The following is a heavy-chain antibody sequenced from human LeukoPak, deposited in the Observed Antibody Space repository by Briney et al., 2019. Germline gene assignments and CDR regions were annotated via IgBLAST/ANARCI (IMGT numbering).Heavy chain of an antibody. CDR2: ISNSGGYT. J-gene: IGHJ4*02. V-gene: IGHV3-23*01. CDR3: AREDSGYDLDY. CDR1: GFTFSSSA. Sequence: GGSLRLSCAASGFTFSSSAMSWVRQAPGKGLEWVSAISNSGGYTYYADSVQGRFTISRDNSKSTLCLQMNSLRAEDTAVYYCAREDSGYDLDYWGQGTLVTVSS. D-gene: IGHD5-12*01.